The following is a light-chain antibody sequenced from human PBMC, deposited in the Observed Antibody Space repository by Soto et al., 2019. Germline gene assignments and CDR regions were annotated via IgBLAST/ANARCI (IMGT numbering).Light chain of an antibody. CDR3: QQYNNGPPGT. CDR2: GAS. J-gene: IGKJ2*01. CDR1: QSVSSN. Sequence: EIVMTQSPATLSVSPGERATLSCRASQSVSSNLAWYQQKPGQAPRLLIYGASARATGIPARFSGSGSGTECTLTISSLQSADFAIYYCQQYNNGPPGTFGQGTKLEIK. V-gene: IGKV3-15*01.